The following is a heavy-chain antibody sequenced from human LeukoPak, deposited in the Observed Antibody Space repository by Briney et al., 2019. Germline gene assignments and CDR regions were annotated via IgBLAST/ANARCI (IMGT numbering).Heavy chain of an antibody. CDR1: GGSFSGYY. V-gene: IGHV4-34*01. Sequence: PSETLSLTCAVYGGSFSGYYWSWIRQPPGKGLEWIGEINHSGSTNYNPSLKSRVTISVDTSKNQLSLKLSSVTAADTAVYYCARGVVVVVAARNYYYYGMDVWGQGTTVTVSS. CDR2: INHSGST. D-gene: IGHD2-15*01. CDR3: ARGVVVVVAARNYYYYGMDV. J-gene: IGHJ6*02.